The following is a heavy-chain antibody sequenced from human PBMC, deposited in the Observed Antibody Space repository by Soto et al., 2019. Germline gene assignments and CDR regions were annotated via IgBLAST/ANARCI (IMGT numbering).Heavy chain of an antibody. CDR1: GFTFTSSA. D-gene: IGHD3-22*01. J-gene: IGHJ4*02. CDR3: AADGDYYDSRLDD. CDR2: IVVGSGNT. Sequence: SVKVSCKASGFTFTSSAVQWVRQARGQRLEWIGWIVVGSGNTNYAQKFQERVTITRDMSTSTAYMELSSLRSEDTAVYYCAADGDYYDSRLDDWGQGTLVTVAS. V-gene: IGHV1-58*01.